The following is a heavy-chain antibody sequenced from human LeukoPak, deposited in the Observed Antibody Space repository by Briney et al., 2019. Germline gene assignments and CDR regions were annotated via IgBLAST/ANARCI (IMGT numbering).Heavy chain of an antibody. Sequence: GASVKVSCKASGYTFTGYYMHWGRKAPGQGIEWKGWSNPNSGGTNYAQKFQGRITMTRDTSISTAYMELSRLRSDDTAVYDCARVVGEYYYDSSGYYYTFDYWGQGTLVTVSS. CDR3: ARVVGEYYYDSSGYYYTFDY. D-gene: IGHD3-22*01. CDR1: GYTFTGYY. J-gene: IGHJ4*02. V-gene: IGHV1-2*02. CDR2: SNPNSGGT.